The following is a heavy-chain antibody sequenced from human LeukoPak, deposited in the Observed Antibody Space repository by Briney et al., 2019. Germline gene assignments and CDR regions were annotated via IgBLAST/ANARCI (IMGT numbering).Heavy chain of an antibody. CDR2: INHSGST. V-gene: IGHV4-34*01. CDR1: GGSFSGYY. J-gene: IGHJ5*02. CDR3: ARGREDFWSGENWFDP. D-gene: IGHD3-3*01. Sequence: SETLSLTCAVYGGSFSGYYWSWIRQPPGKGLEWIGEINHSGSTNYNPSLKSRVTISVDTSKNQFSLKLSSMTAADTAVYYCARGREDFWSGENWFDPWGQGTLVTVSS.